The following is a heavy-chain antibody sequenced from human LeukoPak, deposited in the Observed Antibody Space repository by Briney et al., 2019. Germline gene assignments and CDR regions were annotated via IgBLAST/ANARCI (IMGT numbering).Heavy chain of an antibody. V-gene: IGHV5-51*01. CDR1: GYSFTSYW. D-gene: IGHD2-15*01. J-gene: IGHJ6*02. CDR3: ARERVKWSPGGDYYFGMDV. Sequence: GESLKISCKGSGYSFTSYWIGWVRQMPGKGLEWMGIIYPGDSDTRYSPSFQGQVTISADKSISTAYLQWSSLKASDTAVYYCARERVKWSPGGDYYFGMDVWGQGTTVTVSS. CDR2: IYPGDSDT.